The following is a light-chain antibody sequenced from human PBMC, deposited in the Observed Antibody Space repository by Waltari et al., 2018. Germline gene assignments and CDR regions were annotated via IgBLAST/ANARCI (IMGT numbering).Light chain of an antibody. Sequence: SVLTQPPSVSGAPGQSVTISCTGTSSNIGAGFDVHWYQQLPGAAPKPLIYAYSNPPSGVPDRCYGSKSGTSASLAITGLQSEDEADYYCQSYDSSLTAVFGGGTKLTVL. J-gene: IGLJ3*02. CDR3: QSYDSSLTAV. CDR1: SSNIGAGFD. V-gene: IGLV1-40*01. CDR2: AYS.